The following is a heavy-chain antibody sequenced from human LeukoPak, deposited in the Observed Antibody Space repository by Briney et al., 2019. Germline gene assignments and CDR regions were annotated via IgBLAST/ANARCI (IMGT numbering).Heavy chain of an antibody. D-gene: IGHD5-18*01. CDR2: INQDESQK. V-gene: IGHV3-7*01. J-gene: IGHJ4*02. CDR1: GFTFSNNW. Sequence: GGSLRLSCAASGFTFSNNWMTWVRQAPGKGLEWVANINQDESQKYYEDSVKGRFTISRDNAKNSLYLNMNSLRAEDTAVYYCARDPHTALDYWGQGTLVTVSS. CDR3: ARDPHTALDY.